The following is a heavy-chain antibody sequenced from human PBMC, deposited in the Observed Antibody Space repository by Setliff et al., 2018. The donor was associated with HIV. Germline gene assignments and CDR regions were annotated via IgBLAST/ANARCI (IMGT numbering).Heavy chain of an antibody. CDR2: IYYSGST. Sequence: SETLSLTCTVSGGSISSGNWWSWVRQPPGKGLEWIGSIYYSGSTYYNPSLKSRVTISVDTSKNQFSLKLSSVTAADTSVYYCATYSSSWPDYWGQGTLVTVSS. CDR1: GGSISSGNW. D-gene: IGHD6-13*01. CDR3: ATYSSSWPDY. V-gene: IGHV4-39*01. J-gene: IGHJ4*02.